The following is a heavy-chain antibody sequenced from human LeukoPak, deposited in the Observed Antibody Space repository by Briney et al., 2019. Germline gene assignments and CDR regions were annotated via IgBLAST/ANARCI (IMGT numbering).Heavy chain of an antibody. V-gene: IGHV4-39*07. J-gene: IGHJ3*02. Sequence: GSLRLSCAASGFTFSSYGMSWVRQAPGKGLEWIGSIYYSGTTYYNPSLKSRATISLDTSMSQFSPRLNSVTAADTAVYYCARDRDSYYQAAFDIWGQGTMVSVSS. CDR2: IYYSGTT. CDR3: ARDRDSYYQAAFDI. CDR1: GFTFSSYG. D-gene: IGHD3-22*01.